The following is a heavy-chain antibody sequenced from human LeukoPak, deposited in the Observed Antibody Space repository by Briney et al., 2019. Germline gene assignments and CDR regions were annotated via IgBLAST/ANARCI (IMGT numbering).Heavy chain of an antibody. CDR3: ARDNPADY. Sequence: GGSLRLSCVASGFTFSSSWMSWVRQAPGKGLEWVANIKQDGSEKSYVGSVRGRFTISRDNAKNSLYLQLNSLRAEDTALYYCARDNPADYWGQGTLVTVSS. CDR2: IKQDGSEK. CDR1: GFTFSSSW. V-gene: IGHV3-7*03. J-gene: IGHJ4*02.